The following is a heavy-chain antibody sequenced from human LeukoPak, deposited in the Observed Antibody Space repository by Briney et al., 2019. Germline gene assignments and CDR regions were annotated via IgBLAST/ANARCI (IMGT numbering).Heavy chain of an antibody. CDR3: ARQISYSNAWTTI. D-gene: IGHD5-18*01. CDR2: ISYRGDT. Sequence: ASETLSLTCTVSCGSMSNSYCSWIRQPPGKGLEWLGYISYRGDTSYNPSLKSRVTISEDTSKNQFSLKLSSVTAADTAVYFCARQISYSNAWTTIWGQGTMVTVSS. J-gene: IGHJ3*02. CDR1: CGSMSNSY. V-gene: IGHV4-59*08.